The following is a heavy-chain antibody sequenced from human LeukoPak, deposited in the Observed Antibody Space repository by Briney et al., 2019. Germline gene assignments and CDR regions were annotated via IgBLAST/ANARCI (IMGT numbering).Heavy chain of an antibody. V-gene: IGHV3-48*04. Sequence: GGSLRLSCAASGFTFSSYSMNWVRQAPGKGLEWVSYISSSGSTIYYADSVKGRFTISRDNAKNSLYLQMNSLRAEDTAVYYCARELVVVTARGAFDIWGQGTMVTVSS. CDR2: ISSSGSTI. D-gene: IGHD2-21*02. CDR3: ARELVVVTARGAFDI. J-gene: IGHJ3*02. CDR1: GFTFSSYS.